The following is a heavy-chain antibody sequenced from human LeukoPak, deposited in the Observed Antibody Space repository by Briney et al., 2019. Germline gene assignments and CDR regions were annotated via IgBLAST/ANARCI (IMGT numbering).Heavy chain of an antibody. Sequence: GGSLRLSCAASGFTFSSYSMTWVRQAPGKGLEWVSAISGSGGSTYYADSVKGRFTISRDNSKNTLYLQMNSLRAEDTAVYYCAIFIRSFDYWGQGTLVTVSS. CDR3: AIFIRSFDY. CDR2: ISGSGGST. CDR1: GFTFSSYS. V-gene: IGHV3-23*01. J-gene: IGHJ4*02.